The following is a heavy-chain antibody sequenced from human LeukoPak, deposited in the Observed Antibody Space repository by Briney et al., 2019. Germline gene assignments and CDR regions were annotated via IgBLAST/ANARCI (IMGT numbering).Heavy chain of an antibody. Sequence: GASVKVSCKVSGYTLTELSMHWVRQAPGKGLEWMGGFDPEDGETIYAQKFQGRVTMTEDTSTDTAYMELSSLRSEDTAVYYYARDRIAVAGTDTYYYYGMDVWGQGTTVTVSS. CDR1: GYTLTELS. J-gene: IGHJ6*02. V-gene: IGHV1-24*01. CDR3: ARDRIAVAGTDTYYYYGMDV. D-gene: IGHD6-19*01. CDR2: FDPEDGET.